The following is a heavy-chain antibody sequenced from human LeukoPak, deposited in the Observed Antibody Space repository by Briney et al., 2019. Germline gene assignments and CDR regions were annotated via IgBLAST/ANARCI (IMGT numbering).Heavy chain of an antibody. Sequence: ASVKVSCKASGYTFTSYYMHWVRQAPGQGLEWMGIINTSGGSTSYAQKFQGRVTMTRDTSTSTVYMELSSLRSEDTAVYYCARGLPAYYYDSSGSFDPWGQGTLVTVSS. D-gene: IGHD3-22*01. J-gene: IGHJ5*02. CDR2: INTSGGST. CDR3: ARGLPAYYYDSSGSFDP. V-gene: IGHV1-46*01. CDR1: GYTFTSYY.